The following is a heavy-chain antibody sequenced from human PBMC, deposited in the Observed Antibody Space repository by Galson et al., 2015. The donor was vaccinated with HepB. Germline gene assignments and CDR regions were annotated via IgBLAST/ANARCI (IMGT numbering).Heavy chain of an antibody. CDR2: ISGSGVTT. D-gene: IGHD1-26*01. CDR3: AKALPVGASRTTGGGNFDY. CDR1: GFTFNTYA. J-gene: IGHJ4*02. Sequence: SLRLSCAASGFTFNTYAMSWVRQAPGKGLEWLSGISGSGVTTPYADSVRGRFTISRDNSKNTLYLQMNSLRAEDTAIYYCAKALPVGASRTTGGGNFDYWGQGTLVTVSS. V-gene: IGHV3-23*01.